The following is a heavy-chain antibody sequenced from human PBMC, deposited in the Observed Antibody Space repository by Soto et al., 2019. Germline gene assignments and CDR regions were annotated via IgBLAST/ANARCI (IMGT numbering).Heavy chain of an antibody. D-gene: IGHD5-18*01. Sequence: QVQLQESGPGLVKPSGTLSLTCGVSGGSIRSNKWWSWVRQPPGKGLEWIGEIYHSGSTNYNPSLKSRVTISVDKAKYQCSQRLNSVTAADTAVYCCARWGDWMQQVLWGQGTLVTVSS. J-gene: IGHJ4*02. CDR2: IYHSGST. CDR1: GGSIRSNKW. V-gene: IGHV4-4*01. CDR3: ARWGDWMQQVL.